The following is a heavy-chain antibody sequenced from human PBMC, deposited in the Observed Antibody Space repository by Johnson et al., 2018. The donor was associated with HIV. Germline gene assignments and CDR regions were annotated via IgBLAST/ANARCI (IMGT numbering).Heavy chain of an antibody. D-gene: IGHD1-26*01. CDR1: GFTFSIYW. CDR2: IRQDGSEK. J-gene: IGHJ3*02. Sequence: VQLVESGGGLVKPGGSLRLSCAASGFTFSIYWMTWVRQAPGKGLEWVASIRQDGSEKYFVDSVKGRFTISRDNAKNSLYLQMNSLRVEDTAVYYCAKESKWESRTPHAFDIWGQGTMVTVSS. CDR3: AKESKWESRTPHAFDI. V-gene: IGHV3-7*05.